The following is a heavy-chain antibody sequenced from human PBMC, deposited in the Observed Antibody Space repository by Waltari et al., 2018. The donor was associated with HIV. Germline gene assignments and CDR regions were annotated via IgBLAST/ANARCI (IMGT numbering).Heavy chain of an antibody. CDR3: ARDSRDNSWSLNFFDP. CDR1: GFTFNSYS. Sequence: EVQLVESGGGPVKPGGSLRLSCRASGFTFNSYSLNWVRQAPGNGLEWISSISSSGTFTHYADSVKGRFTISRDNANKSVYLQMNSLRAEDTAVYYCARDSRDNSWSLNFFDPWGQGTLVTVSS. J-gene: IGHJ5*02. CDR2: ISSSGTFT. D-gene: IGHD6-13*01. V-gene: IGHV3-21*01.